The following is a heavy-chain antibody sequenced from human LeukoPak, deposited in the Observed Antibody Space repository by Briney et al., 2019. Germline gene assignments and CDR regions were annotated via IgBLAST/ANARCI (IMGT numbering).Heavy chain of an antibody. CDR3: AKVRASLGWFDP. D-gene: IGHD3-16*01. CDR2: INSDGSST. Sequence: GGSLRLSCAASGFTFSSYWMHWVRQAPGKGLVWVSRINSDGSSTSYADSVKGRFTISRDNSKNTLYLQMNSLRAEDTAVYYCAKVRASLGWFDPWGQGTLVTVSS. CDR1: GFTFSSYW. J-gene: IGHJ5*02. V-gene: IGHV3-74*01.